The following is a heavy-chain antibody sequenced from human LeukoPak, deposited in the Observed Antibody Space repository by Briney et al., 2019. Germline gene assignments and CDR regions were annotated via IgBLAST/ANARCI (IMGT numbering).Heavy chain of an antibody. CDR1: GGSISSSSYY. CDR2: IYYSGST. Sequence: PSETLSLTCTVSGGSISSSSYYWGWIRQPPGKGLEWIGSIYYSGSTYYNPSLKSRVTISVDTSKNQFSLKLSSVTAADTAVYYCARPLTKVRGVITPFDYWGQGTLVTVSS. D-gene: IGHD3-10*01. CDR3: ARPLTKVRGVITPFDY. J-gene: IGHJ4*02. V-gene: IGHV4-39*01.